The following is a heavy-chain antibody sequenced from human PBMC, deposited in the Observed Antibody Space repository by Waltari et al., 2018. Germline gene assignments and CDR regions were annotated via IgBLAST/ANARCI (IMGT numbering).Heavy chain of an antibody. CDR3: ARLAAAGPTCDY. V-gene: IGHV1-69*12. J-gene: IGHJ4*02. CDR2: IIPIFGTA. Sequence: HLVKCGVEGKKPGVSVRVCCKSSGGAFSIYALSWVRQAPGQGLERMGGIIPIFGTANYAQKFQGRVTITADESTSTAYMELRSLRSADTAVYYCARLAAAGPTCDYWGQGTLVTVSS. D-gene: IGHD6-13*01. CDR1: GGAFSIYA.